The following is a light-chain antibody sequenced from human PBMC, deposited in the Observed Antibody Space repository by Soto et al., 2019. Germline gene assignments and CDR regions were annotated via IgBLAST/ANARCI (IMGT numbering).Light chain of an antibody. CDR1: QSVSHNY. J-gene: IGKJ2*01. CDR3: QQYGSSPPYT. V-gene: IGKV3-20*01. Sequence: EVVLTQSPGTLTLSPGERATLSCRASQSVSHNYFAWYQQKPGQAPRLLIFGSSDSATGIPARFSGSGSGTDYTPTISRLEPEDVAVSYCQQYGSSPPYTFGQGTKLEIK. CDR2: GSS.